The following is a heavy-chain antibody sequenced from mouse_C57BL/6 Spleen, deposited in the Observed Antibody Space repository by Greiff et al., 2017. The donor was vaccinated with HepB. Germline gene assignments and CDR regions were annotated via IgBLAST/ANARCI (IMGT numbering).Heavy chain of an antibody. CDR2: ISSGSSTI. Sequence: EVQGVESGGGLVKPGGSLKLSCAASGFTFSDYGMHWVRQAPEKGLEWVAYISSGSSTIYYADTVKGRFTISRDNAKNTLFLQMTSLRSEDTAMYYCASPLYYGSSAWFAYWGQGTLVTVSA. V-gene: IGHV5-17*01. J-gene: IGHJ3*01. D-gene: IGHD1-1*01. CDR3: ASPLYYGSSAWFAY. CDR1: GFTFSDYG.